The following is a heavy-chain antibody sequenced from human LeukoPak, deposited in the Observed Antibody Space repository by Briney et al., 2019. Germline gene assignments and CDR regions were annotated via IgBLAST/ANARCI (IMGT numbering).Heavy chain of an antibody. V-gene: IGHV4-39*07. CDR3: AANGYYSIDV. Sequence: SETLSLTCTVSGGSISSSSYYWGWIRQPPGKGLEWIGSIYYSGSTYSNPSLKSRVTISVDTSKTQFSLKLSSVTAATTVFYYCAANGYYSIDVWGKGTTVTVSS. J-gene: IGHJ6*03. CDR1: GGSISSSSYY. D-gene: IGHD2-8*01. CDR2: IYYSGST.